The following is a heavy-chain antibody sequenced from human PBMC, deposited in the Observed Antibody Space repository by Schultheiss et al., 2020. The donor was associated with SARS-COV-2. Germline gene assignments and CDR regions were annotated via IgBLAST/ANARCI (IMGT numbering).Heavy chain of an antibody. CDR3: ARDQHIVVRDDAFDI. D-gene: IGHD2-21*01. V-gene: IGHV3-48*03. CDR2: ISSSGSTI. J-gene: IGHJ3*02. Sequence: GGSLRLSCAASGFTFSSYEMNWVRQALGKGLEWVSYISSSGSTIYYADSVKGRFTISRDNAKNSLYLQMNSLRAEDTAVYYCARDQHIVVRDDAFDIWGQGTMVTVSS. CDR1: GFTFSSYE.